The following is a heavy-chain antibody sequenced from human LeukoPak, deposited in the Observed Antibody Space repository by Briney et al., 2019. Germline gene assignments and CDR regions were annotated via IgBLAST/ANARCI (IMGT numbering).Heavy chain of an antibody. CDR3: ATGPPVAAPSYYYYYMDV. J-gene: IGHJ6*03. Sequence: ASVKVSCKVSGYTLTELSMRWVRQAPGKGLEWMGGFDPEDGETIYAQKFQGRVTMTEDTSTDTAYMELSSLRSEDTAVYYCATGPPVAAPSYYYYYMDVWGKGNTVTVSS. CDR2: FDPEDGET. V-gene: IGHV1-24*01. CDR1: GYTLTELS. D-gene: IGHD6-19*01.